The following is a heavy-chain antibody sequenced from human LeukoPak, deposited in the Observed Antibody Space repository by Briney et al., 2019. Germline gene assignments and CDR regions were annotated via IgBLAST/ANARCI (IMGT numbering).Heavy chain of an antibody. CDR1: GFTFSSYA. D-gene: IGHD6-13*01. V-gene: IGHV3-23*01. J-gene: IGHJ4*02. CDR2: ISASGGST. CDR3: AKGPRQQLVTRFDN. Sequence: PGGSLRLSCAASGFTFSSYAMSWVRQAPGKGLEWVSDISASGGSTYYADSVKGRFIVSRDNSKNTLYLQMSSLRADDTAVYYCAKGPRQQLVTRFDNWGQGTLVTVSS.